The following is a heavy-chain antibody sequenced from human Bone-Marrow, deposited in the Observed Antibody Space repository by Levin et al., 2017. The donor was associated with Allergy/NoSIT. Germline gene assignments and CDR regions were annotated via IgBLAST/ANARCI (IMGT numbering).Heavy chain of an antibody. CDR2: IYSGGST. D-gene: IGHD6-19*01. J-gene: IGHJ3*02. CDR3: ALQWLVYSGAFDI. CDR1: GFTVSSNY. Sequence: SCAASGFTVSSNYMSWVRQAPGKGLEWVSVIYSGGSTYYADSVKGRFTISRDNSKNTLYLQMNSLRAEDTAVYYCALQWLVYSGAFDIWGQGTMVTVSS. V-gene: IGHV3-53*01.